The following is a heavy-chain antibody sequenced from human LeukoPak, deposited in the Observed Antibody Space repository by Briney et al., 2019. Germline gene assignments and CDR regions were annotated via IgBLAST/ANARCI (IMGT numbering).Heavy chain of an antibody. CDR3: ARETQYCSSTSCYTYDY. V-gene: IGHV1-46*01. CDR2: INPSGGST. J-gene: IGHJ4*02. Sequence: ASVKVSCKASGYTFTSYYMHWVRQAPGQGLEWMGIINPSGGSTSYAQKFQGRVTMTRDTSTSTVYMELSSLRSEDTAVYYCARETQYCSSTSCYTYDYWGQGTLVTVSS. CDR1: GYTFTSYY. D-gene: IGHD2-2*02.